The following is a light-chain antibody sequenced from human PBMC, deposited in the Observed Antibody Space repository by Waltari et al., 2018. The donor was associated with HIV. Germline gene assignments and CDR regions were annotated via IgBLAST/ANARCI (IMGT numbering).Light chain of an antibody. CDR1: HLGDKS. CDR3: QAWDTSSVL. CDR2: QDK. Sequence: SYELTQPPSVSVSPGQTASITCSGAHLGDKSACRYQQKPGQSPVVVIYQDKKRPSGIPERFSGSNSENTATLTISGTQAMDEADYYCQAWDTSSVLFGGGTKLTVL. J-gene: IGLJ2*01. V-gene: IGLV3-1*01.